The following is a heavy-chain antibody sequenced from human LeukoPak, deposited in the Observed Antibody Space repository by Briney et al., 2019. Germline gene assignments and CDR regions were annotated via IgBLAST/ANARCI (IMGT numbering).Heavy chain of an antibody. Sequence: SETLSLTCTVSGGSISSYYWSWIRQPPGKGLEWIGYIYYSGSTNYNPSLKSRVTIPVDTSKNLFSLKLSSVTAADTAVYYCAREDYDSSGYHFDYWGQGTLVTVSS. V-gene: IGHV4-59*01. D-gene: IGHD3-22*01. CDR1: GGSISSYY. J-gene: IGHJ4*02. CDR3: AREDYDSSGYHFDY. CDR2: IYYSGST.